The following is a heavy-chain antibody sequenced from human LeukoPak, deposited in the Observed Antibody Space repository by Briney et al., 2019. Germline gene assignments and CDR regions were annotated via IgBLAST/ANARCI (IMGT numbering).Heavy chain of an antibody. CDR3: ARGRIQLWLRIAAAGTDFDY. J-gene: IGHJ4*02. Sequence: ASVKVSCKASGYTFTGYYVHWVRQAPGQGLEWMGWINPNSGGTNYAQKFQGRVTMTRDTSISTAYMELSRLRSDDTAVYYCARGRIQLWLRIAAAGTDFDYWGQGTLVTVSS. CDR2: INPNSGGT. V-gene: IGHV1-2*02. CDR1: GYTFTGYY. D-gene: IGHD6-13*01.